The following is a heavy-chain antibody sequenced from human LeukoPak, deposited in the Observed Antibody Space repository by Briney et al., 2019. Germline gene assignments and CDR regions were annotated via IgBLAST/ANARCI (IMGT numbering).Heavy chain of an antibody. CDR3: ARRGSGSYSPFDY. CDR1: DGSISSYY. Sequence: SETLSLTCTVSDGSISSYYGSWLRQPPGKGLEGIGYIYYSGSTKYNPSLKSRVTISVDTSKNQFSLELSSVTAADTAVYYCARRGSGSYSPFDYWGQGTLVTVSS. J-gene: IGHJ4*02. CDR2: IYYSGST. D-gene: IGHD3-10*01. V-gene: IGHV4-59*08.